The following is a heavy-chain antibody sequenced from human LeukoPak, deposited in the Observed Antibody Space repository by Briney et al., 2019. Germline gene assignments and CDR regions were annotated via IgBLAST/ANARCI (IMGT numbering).Heavy chain of an antibody. D-gene: IGHD4-17*01. Sequence: GGSLRLSCAASGFTFSSYSMNWVRQAPGKGLEWVSFISSSSSYIYYTDSVKGRFTISRDTSKNTLYLQMNSLRAEDTAVYYCAKERGDYEEFDYWGQGTLVTVSS. V-gene: IGHV3-21*04. CDR1: GFTFSSYS. CDR3: AKERGDYEEFDY. J-gene: IGHJ4*02. CDR2: ISSSSSYI.